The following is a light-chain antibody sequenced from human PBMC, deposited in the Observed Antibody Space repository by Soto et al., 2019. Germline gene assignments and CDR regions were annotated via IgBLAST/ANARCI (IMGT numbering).Light chain of an antibody. CDR1: QSVSSSY. CDR3: QQYGSSPPT. Sequence: EIVLTQSPGTLSLSPEERATLSCRASQSVSSSYLAWYQQKPGQAPRLLIYGASSRATGIPDRFSGSGSGTDFTLTISRLEPEDFAVYYRQQYGSSPPTFGQGTKVDIK. CDR2: GAS. J-gene: IGKJ1*01. V-gene: IGKV3-20*01.